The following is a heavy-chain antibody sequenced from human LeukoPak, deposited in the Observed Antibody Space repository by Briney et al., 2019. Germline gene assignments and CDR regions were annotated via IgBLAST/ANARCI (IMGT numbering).Heavy chain of an antibody. D-gene: IGHD2-8*01. CDR2: ITSTGSYI. J-gene: IGHJ1*01. V-gene: IGHV3-21*01. CDR1: AFSFSDYN. Sequence: GGSLRLSCAASAFSFSDYNMNWVRQAPGKGLEWVSSITSTGSYIYYADSVKGRFTISRDNAKKSLYLQMDSLRAQDTAVYYCARDWVFWGQGTLVIVSS. CDR3: ARDWVF.